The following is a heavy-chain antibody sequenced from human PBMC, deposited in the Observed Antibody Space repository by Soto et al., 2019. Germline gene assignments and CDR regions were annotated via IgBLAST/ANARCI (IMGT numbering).Heavy chain of an antibody. Sequence: GGSLRLSCGASGFTFSSYSMNWVRQAPGKGLEWVSYISSGSSTIYYADSVKGRFTISRDNAKNSLYLQMNSLRDEDTAVYYCARPEYSSSSYGMDVWGQGTTVTVSS. CDR3: ARPEYSSSSYGMDV. CDR2: ISSGSSTI. CDR1: GFTFSSYS. D-gene: IGHD6-6*01. J-gene: IGHJ6*02. V-gene: IGHV3-48*02.